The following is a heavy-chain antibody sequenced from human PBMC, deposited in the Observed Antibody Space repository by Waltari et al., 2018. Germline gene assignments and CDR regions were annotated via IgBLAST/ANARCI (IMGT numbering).Heavy chain of an antibody. D-gene: IGHD2-8*01. CDR1: GFTVSSNY. J-gene: IGHJ4*02. CDR3: ARDLTNRED. V-gene: IGHV3-66*02. Sequence: EVQLVESGGGLVKPGGSLRLSCAASGFTVSSNYMSWVRKAPGNGLDWVSVIYSGGSTDYADSVKGRFTISRDNSKNTLYLQMNSLRAEDTAVYYCARDLTNREDWGQGTLVTVSS. CDR2: IYSGGST.